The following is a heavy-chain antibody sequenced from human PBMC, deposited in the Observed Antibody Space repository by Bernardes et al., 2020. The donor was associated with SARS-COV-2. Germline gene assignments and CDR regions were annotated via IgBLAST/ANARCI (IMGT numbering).Heavy chain of an antibody. D-gene: IGHD2-21*02. CDR1: GGTFSSYA. CDR2: VIPILRTP. J-gene: IGHJ5*02. V-gene: IGHV1-69*04. CDR3: ATEGGGGGDPTGFDP. Sequence: SVKVSCKASGGTFSSYAFSWVRQAPGQGLEWMGRVIPILRTPNYAQKFQGRVTITADKSTRTAYMELSSLRSDDTAVYYCATEGGGGGDPTGFDPWGQGTLVTVSS.